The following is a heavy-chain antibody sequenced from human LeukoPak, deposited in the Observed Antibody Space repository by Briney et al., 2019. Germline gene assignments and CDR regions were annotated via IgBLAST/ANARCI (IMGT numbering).Heavy chain of an antibody. V-gene: IGHV4-31*03. J-gene: IGHJ3*02. CDR1: GGSISSGGYY. D-gene: IGHD4-17*01. CDR3: ARDYGDYPGRAFDI. Sequence: SQTLSLTCTVSGGSISSGGYYWRWIRQHPGKDLEWIGYIYYSGSTYYNPSLKSRVTISVDTSKNQFSLKLSSVTAADTAMYYCARDYGDYPGRAFDIWGQGTMVTVSS. CDR2: IYYSGST.